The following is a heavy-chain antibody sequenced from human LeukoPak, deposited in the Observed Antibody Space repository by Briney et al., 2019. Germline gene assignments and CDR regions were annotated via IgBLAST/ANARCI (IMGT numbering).Heavy chain of an antibody. CDR2: IWYDGSNK. Sequence: GGSLRLSCAASGFIFSNYGMNWVRQAPGKGLEWVAVIWYDGSNKYYADTVKGRFTISRDNSKNTLYLQMNSLRAEDTAVYYCARDFDYGGNPGVPVDYWGQGTLVTVSS. D-gene: IGHD4-23*01. CDR1: GFIFSNYG. J-gene: IGHJ4*02. CDR3: ARDFDYGGNPGVPVDY. V-gene: IGHV3-33*08.